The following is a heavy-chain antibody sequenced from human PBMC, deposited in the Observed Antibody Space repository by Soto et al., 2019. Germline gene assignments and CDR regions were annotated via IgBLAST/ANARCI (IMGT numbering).Heavy chain of an antibody. CDR2: IYYSGST. CDR1: GGSISSDDYY. Sequence: TSETLSLTCTVSGGSISSDDYYWSWIRQPPGKGLEWIGYIYYSGSTYYNPSLKSRVTISVDTSKNQFSLKLSSVTAADTAVYYCARGRSNWYRRFISYGLDVWGQGTTVTVSS. V-gene: IGHV4-30-4*01. D-gene: IGHD6-13*01. J-gene: IGHJ6*02. CDR3: ARGRSNWYRRFISYGLDV.